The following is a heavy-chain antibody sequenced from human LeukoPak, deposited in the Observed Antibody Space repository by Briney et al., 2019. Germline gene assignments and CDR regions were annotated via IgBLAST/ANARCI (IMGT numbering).Heavy chain of an antibody. CDR3: ARDLGSSPPIGGPDY. V-gene: IGHV3-33*01. CDR1: GFTFSSYG. CDR2: IWYDGSNK. J-gene: IGHJ4*02. Sequence: GGSLRLSCAASGFTFSSYGMHWVRQAPGKGLEWVAVIWYDGSNKYYADSAKGRFTISRDNSKTTLYLQMNSLRAEDTAVYYCARDLGSSPPIGGPDYWGQGTLVTVSS. D-gene: IGHD2-2*01.